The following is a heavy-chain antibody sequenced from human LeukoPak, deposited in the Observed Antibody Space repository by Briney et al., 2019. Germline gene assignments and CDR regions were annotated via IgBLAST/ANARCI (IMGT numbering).Heavy chain of an antibody. CDR1: GFTFSNYG. CDR3: AKEVGYGSPYFGY. V-gene: IGHV3-30*18. Sequence: GGSLRLSCAASGFTFSNYGMHWVRQAPGKGLEWVALISFDESSEYYADSVKGRFSISRDNSKNTLYLQMNNARVDDTAVYYCAKEVGYGSPYFGYWGQGTLVTVSS. J-gene: IGHJ4*02. CDR2: ISFDESSE. D-gene: IGHD5-12*01.